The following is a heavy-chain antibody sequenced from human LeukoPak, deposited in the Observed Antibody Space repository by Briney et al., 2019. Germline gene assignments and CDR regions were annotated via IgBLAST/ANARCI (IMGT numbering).Heavy chain of an antibody. CDR2: IWYDGSNK. CDR3: ARDLNDFYPLSSLDY. J-gene: IGHJ4*02. CDR1: GFTFSSYG. D-gene: IGHD3-3*01. Sequence: PGGSLRLSYAASGFTFSSYGMHWVRQAPGKGLEWVAVIWYDGSNKYYADSVKGRFTISRDNSKNTLYLQMNSLRAEDTAVYYCARDLNDFYPLSSLDYWGQGTLVTVSS. V-gene: IGHV3-33*01.